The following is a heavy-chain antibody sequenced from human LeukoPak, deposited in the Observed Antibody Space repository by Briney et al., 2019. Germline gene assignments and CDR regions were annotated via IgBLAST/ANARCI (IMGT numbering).Heavy chain of an antibody. D-gene: IGHD3-22*01. CDR3: AKDVYYYDSSGYDGGFDY. Sequence: GGSLRLSCAASRFTFSSYAMSWVRQAPGKGLEWVSAISGSGGSTYYADSVKGRFTISRDNSKNTLCLQMNSLRAEDTAVYYCAKDVYYYDSSGYDGGFDYWGQGTLVTVSS. CDR1: RFTFSSYA. CDR2: ISGSGGST. V-gene: IGHV3-23*01. J-gene: IGHJ4*02.